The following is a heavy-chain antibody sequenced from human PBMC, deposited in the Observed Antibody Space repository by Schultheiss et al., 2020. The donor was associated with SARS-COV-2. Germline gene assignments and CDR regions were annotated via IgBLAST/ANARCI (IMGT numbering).Heavy chain of an antibody. CDR3: ARDLGSSRRGWFDP. D-gene: IGHD6-13*01. J-gene: IGHJ5*02. V-gene: IGHV4-34*01. Sequence: SETLSLTCAVYGGSFSGYYWSWIRQPPGKGLEWIGEIYHSGSTNYNPSLKSRVTISVDTSKNQFSLKLSSVTAADTAVYYCARDLGSSRRGWFDPWGQGTLVTVSS. CDR1: GGSFSGYY. CDR2: IYHSGST.